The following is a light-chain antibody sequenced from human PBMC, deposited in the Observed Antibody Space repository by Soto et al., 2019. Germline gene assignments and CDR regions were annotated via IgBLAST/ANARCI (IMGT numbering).Light chain of an antibody. CDR3: QQRSSWPFT. J-gene: IGKJ3*01. CDR1: QIIGNY. CDR2: ATS. V-gene: IGKV3-11*01. Sequence: EIVLTQSPATLSSFPGDRVTLSCRASQIIGNYLAWYQQKPGQAPRLLIYATSNRATGIPARFSGSGSGTDFTLTISSLEPEDFAVYYCQQRSSWPFTFGPGTKVDIK.